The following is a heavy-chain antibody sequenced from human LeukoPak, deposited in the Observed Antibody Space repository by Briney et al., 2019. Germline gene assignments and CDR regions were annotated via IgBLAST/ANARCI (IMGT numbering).Heavy chain of an antibody. Sequence: GGSLRLSCAASEFTFSDSWMSWVRQAPGKGLEWVSAISGSGGSTYYADSVKGRFTIPRDNSKNTLYLQMNSMRAEDTAVYYCAKRKDSTLSSDYFDYWGQGTLVTVSS. CDR1: EFTFSDSW. D-gene: IGHD6-13*01. J-gene: IGHJ4*02. CDR2: ISGSGGST. CDR3: AKRKDSTLSSDYFDY. V-gene: IGHV3-23*01.